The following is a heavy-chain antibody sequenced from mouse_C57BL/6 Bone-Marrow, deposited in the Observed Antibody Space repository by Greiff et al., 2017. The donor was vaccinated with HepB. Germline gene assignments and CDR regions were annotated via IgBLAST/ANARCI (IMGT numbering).Heavy chain of an antibody. J-gene: IGHJ2*01. V-gene: IGHV1-26*01. CDR2: INPNNGGT. CDR3: ARSRGFLFDY. Sequence: EVQLQQSGPELVKPGASVKISCKASGYTFTDYYMNWVKQSHGKSLEWIGDINPNNGGTSYNQKFKGKATLTVDKSSSTAYMELRSLTSEDSAVYYCARSRGFLFDYWGQGTTLTVSS. CDR1: GYTFTDYY. D-gene: IGHD3-1*01.